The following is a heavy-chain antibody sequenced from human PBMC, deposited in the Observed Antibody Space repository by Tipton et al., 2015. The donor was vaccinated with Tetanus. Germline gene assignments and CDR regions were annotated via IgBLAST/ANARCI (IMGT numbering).Heavy chain of an antibody. D-gene: IGHD2-2*01. J-gene: IGHJ4*02. CDR3: AGGTWGDYCSSTTCYPFDY. CDR2: ISGSGSYI. Sequence: SLRLSCAASGFTLSRNSMNWVRQAPGKGLEWVSSISGSGSYISYADPVKGRFTISRDNAKNSLYLQMSSLRVEDTAVYYCAGGTWGDYCSSTTCYPFDYWGQGTLVAVSS. V-gene: IGHV3-21*01. CDR1: GFTLSRNS.